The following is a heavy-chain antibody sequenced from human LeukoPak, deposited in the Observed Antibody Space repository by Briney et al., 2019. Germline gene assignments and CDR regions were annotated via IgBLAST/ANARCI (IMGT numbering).Heavy chain of an antibody. V-gene: IGHV3-30*04. D-gene: IGHD6-13*01. CDR3: ASTGYSSSWDIDY. CDR2: ISYDGSNK. CDR1: GFTFGDYA. Sequence: PGGSLRLSCTTSGFTFGDYAMSWVRQAPGKGLEWVAVISYDGSNKYYADSVKGRFTISRDNSKNTLYLQMNSLRAEDTAVYYCASTGYSSSWDIDYWGQGTLVTVSS. J-gene: IGHJ4*02.